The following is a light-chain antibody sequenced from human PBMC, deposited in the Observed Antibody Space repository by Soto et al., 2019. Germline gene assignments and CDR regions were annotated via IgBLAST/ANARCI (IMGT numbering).Light chain of an antibody. V-gene: IGKV3-11*01. J-gene: IGKJ2*01. CDR1: QSLNNF. Sequence: EIVLTQSPATLSLSPGERATLSCRASQSLNNFVAWYQQRPGQAPRLLIYDAFSRATGISARFSGGGSGTDLNLTISSLVPEDFAIYYCQQRYDWPLTFGQGTKLEIK. CDR3: QQRYDWPLT. CDR2: DAF.